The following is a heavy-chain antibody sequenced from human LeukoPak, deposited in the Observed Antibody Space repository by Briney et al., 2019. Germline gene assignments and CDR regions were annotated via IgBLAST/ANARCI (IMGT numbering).Heavy chain of an antibody. CDR1: GGSISSGSYY. V-gene: IGHV4-61*02. Sequence: PSQTLSLTCTVSGGSISSGSYYWSWIRQPAGKGLEWIGRIYTSGSTNYNPSLKSRVTISVDTSKNQFSLKLSSVTAADTAVYYCARDDQMGATDYWGQGTLVTVSS. CDR3: ARDDQMGATDY. CDR2: IYTSGST. J-gene: IGHJ4*02. D-gene: IGHD1-26*01.